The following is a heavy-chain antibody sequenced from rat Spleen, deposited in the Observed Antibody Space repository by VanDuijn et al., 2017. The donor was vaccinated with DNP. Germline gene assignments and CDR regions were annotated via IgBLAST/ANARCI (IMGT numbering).Heavy chain of an antibody. CDR3: ARQDYYSSYIYDYAMDA. CDR2: ISTGGGNT. Sequence: EVQLVESGGGLVQPGGSMKLSCAASGFTFSNYYMAWVRQAPTRGLEWVASISTGGGNTYYRDSVKGRFTISRDNAKSTLYLQMDSLRSEETATYYCARQDYYSSYIYDYAMDAWGQGTSVTVSS. V-gene: IGHV5S11*01. D-gene: IGHD1-2*01. J-gene: IGHJ4*01. CDR1: GFTFSNYY.